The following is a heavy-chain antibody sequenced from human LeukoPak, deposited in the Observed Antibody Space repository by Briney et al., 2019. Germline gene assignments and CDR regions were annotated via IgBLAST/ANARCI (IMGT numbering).Heavy chain of an antibody. J-gene: IGHJ5*02. D-gene: IGHD2-2*01. Sequence: PGGSLRLSCGGSEFTFSSFGIHWVGRAPGKGLEWVAVISDDGSSKYYADSVEGRFTVSRDNSQNTVWLQMSSLTTEDTAVYYCAKASEYCIRTTCYGNWFDPWGQGTLVTVSS. V-gene: IGHV3-30*18. CDR2: ISDDGSSK. CDR3: AKASEYCIRTTCYGNWFDP. CDR1: EFTFSSFG.